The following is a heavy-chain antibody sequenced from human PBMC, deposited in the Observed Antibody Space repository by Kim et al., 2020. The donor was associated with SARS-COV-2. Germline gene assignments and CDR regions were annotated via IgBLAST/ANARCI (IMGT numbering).Heavy chain of an antibody. Sequence: GGSLRLSCAASGFTFSSCAMSWVRQAPGKGLEWVSAIRGNGGNTYYADSVKGRFTISRDNSKNTLYLQMNSLRVGDTAVYYCAKGINKSIYFYYGMDVWG. V-gene: IGHV3-23*01. CDR2: IRGNGGNT. J-gene: IGHJ6*01. D-gene: IGHD2-15*01. CDR3: AKGINKSIYFYYGMDV. CDR1: GFTFSSCA.